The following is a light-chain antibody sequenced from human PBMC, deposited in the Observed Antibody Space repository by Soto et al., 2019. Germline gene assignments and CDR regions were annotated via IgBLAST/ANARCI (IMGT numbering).Light chain of an antibody. CDR1: QSISSW. J-gene: IGKJ1*01. CDR2: KAS. Sequence: DRVTITCRASQSISSWLAWYQQKPGKAPKLLIYKASSLESGVPSRFSGSGSGTEFTLTISSLQPDDFATYYCQQYNSYSLTFGQGTKVDIK. CDR3: QQYNSYSLT. V-gene: IGKV1-5*03.